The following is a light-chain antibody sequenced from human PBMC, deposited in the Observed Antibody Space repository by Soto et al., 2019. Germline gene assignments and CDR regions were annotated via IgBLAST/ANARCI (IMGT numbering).Light chain of an antibody. J-gene: IGKJ5*01. CDR3: QQVVNFPIT. CDR1: QTVHDW. Sequence: DIQMTQSPSSVSASVGDRVTITCRASQTVHDWLAWYQQKPGKAPKLLMYFVSRLQTGVPSRFSGSGSGTEFTLTINNLQPEDFATCYCQQVVNFPITFGQGTRLEI. CDR2: FVS. V-gene: IGKV1-12*01.